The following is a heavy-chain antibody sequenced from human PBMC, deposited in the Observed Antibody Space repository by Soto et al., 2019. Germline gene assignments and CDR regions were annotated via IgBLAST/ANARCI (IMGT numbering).Heavy chain of an antibody. CDR1: GLSFSAHD. D-gene: IGHD3-3*01. CDR3: AKGAYYDFWSGYSAFDC. V-gene: IGHV3-48*03. CDR2: IDPSGNTM. J-gene: IGHJ4*02. Sequence: GGSLRLSCAASGLSFSAHDLNWVRQAPGKGLEWISYIDPSGNTMHYADSVKGRFTISRDNAKNTLFLQMNSLRAEDTAIYYCAKGAYYDFWSGYSAFDCWGQGTLVTVSS.